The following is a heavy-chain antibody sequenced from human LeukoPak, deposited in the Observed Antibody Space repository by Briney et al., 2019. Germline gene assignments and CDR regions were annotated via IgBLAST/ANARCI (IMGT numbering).Heavy chain of an antibody. CDR3: AKDRGSGIDY. CDR1: GFTFSSYA. V-gene: IGHV3-23*01. CDR2: MSSGGYSE. D-gene: IGHD2-15*01. J-gene: IGHJ4*02. Sequence: GGSLRLSCAASGFTFSSYAMSWVRQTPGKGLEWVSVMSSGGYSEYYSDSVKGRFTISRDNSKNTLYLQMNSLRAEDTAVYYCAKDRGSGIDYWGQGTLVTVSS.